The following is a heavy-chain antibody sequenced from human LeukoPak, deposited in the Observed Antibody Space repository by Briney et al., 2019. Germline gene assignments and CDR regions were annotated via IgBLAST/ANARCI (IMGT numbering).Heavy chain of an antibody. CDR3: AKESGITMVRGVITF. Sequence: PGGSLRLSCAASGFTFSSYGMHWVRRAPGKGLEWVAFIRYDGSNKYYADSVKGRFTISRDNSKNTLYLQINSLRAEDTAVYYCAKESGITMVRGVITFWGRGTLVTVSS. CDR2: IRYDGSNK. V-gene: IGHV3-30*02. J-gene: IGHJ1*01. D-gene: IGHD3-10*01. CDR1: GFTFSSYG.